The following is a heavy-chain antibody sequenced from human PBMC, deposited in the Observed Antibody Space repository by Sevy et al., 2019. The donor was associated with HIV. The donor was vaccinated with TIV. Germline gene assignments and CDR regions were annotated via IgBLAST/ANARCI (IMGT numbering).Heavy chain of an antibody. CDR2: TRNKANSYTT. V-gene: IGHV3-72*01. CDR3: ARSFCSSTSCSHDGLDV. CDR1: GFTFSDHY. J-gene: IGHJ6*02. Sequence: GGSLRLSCAASGFTFSDHYMDWVRQAPGKGLEWVGRTRNKANSYTTESAASVKGRFTISSDDSKNSLYLQMNSLKTEETAVYYCARSFCSSTSCSHDGLDVWGQGTTVTVSS. D-gene: IGHD2-2*01.